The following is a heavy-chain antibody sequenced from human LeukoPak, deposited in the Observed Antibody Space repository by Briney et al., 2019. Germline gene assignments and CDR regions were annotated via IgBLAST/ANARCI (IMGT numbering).Heavy chain of an antibody. CDR3: VKSGGYGLIDY. D-gene: IGHD6-19*01. CDR1: GASISGSGYY. V-gene: IGHV4-39*01. J-gene: IGHJ4*02. CDR2: IYYTGST. Sequence: SETLSLTCAVSGASISGSGYYLGWIRQPQGMGLEWIGNIYYTGSTYYNASLQSPVTISIDMTKNQFSLRLSSVTAADTAMYYCVKSGGYGLIDYWGQGTLVTVSS.